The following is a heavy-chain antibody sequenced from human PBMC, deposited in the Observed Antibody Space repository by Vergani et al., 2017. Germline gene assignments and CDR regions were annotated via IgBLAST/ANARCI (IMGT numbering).Heavy chain of an antibody. CDR1: GYTFTAYY. CDR3: AREEKIGITFGGVIVAQGAFDI. V-gene: IGHV1-69*01. D-gene: IGHD3-16*02. Sequence: QVQLVQSGAEVKKPGSSVKISCKASGYTFTAYYIHWVRQAPEQGLEWMGGIIPIFGTANYAQKFQGRVTITADESTSTAYMELSSLRSEDTAVYYCAREEKIGITFGGVIVAQGAFDIWGQGTMVTVSS. J-gene: IGHJ3*02. CDR2: IIPIFGTA.